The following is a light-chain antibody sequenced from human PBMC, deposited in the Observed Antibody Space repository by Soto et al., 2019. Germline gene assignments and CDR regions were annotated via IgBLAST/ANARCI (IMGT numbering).Light chain of an antibody. V-gene: IGKV3-20*01. Sequence: EIVLTQSPGTLSLSPGERATRSCRASQVFGRSYLAGYQQKPGQAPRLLIYGASTRPTGIPDRFSGSGSGTDFTFTISKMETEDFAVYYCQQYGSSLITFGQGTRRE. CDR2: GAS. J-gene: IGKJ5*01. CDR1: QVFGRSY. CDR3: QQYGSSLIT.